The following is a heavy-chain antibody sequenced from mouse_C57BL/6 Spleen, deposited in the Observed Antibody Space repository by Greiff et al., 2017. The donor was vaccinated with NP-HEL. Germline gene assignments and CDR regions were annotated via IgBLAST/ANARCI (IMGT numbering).Heavy chain of an antibody. CDR1: GYTFTSYW. CDR3: ARGGNFGNYAMDY. CDR2: IDPSDSET. Sequence: QVQLQQPGAELVRPGSSVKLSCKASGYTFTSYWMHWVKQRPIQGLEWIGNIDPSDSETHYNQKFKDKATLTVDKSSSTAYMQLSSLTSEDSAVYYCARGGNFGNYAMDYWGRGTSVTVSS. J-gene: IGHJ4*01. V-gene: IGHV1-52*01.